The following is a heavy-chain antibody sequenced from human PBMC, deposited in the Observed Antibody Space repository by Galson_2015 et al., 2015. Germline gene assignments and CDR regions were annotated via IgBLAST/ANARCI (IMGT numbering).Heavy chain of an antibody. CDR1: GGSFSGYY. J-gene: IGHJ6*02. CDR2: INHSGST. Sequence: LSLTCAVYGGSFSGYYWSWIRQPPGKGLEWIGEINHSGSTNYNPSLKSRVTISVDTSKNQFSLKLSSVTAADTAVYYCAAVRGVPFRYYYCGMDVWGQGTTVTVSS. CDR3: AAVRGVPFRYYYCGMDV. V-gene: IGHV4-34*01. D-gene: IGHD3-10*01.